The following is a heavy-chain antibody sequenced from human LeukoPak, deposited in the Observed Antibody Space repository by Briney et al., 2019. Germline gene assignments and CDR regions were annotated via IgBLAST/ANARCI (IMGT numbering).Heavy chain of an antibody. Sequence: GSLRLSCAASGFTFSSYSMNWVRQAPGKGLEWVSSISSSSSYIYYADSVKGRFTISRDNAKNSLYLQMNSLRAEDTAVYYCAQSGGSYFNFDYWGQGTLVTVSS. D-gene: IGHD1-26*01. J-gene: IGHJ4*02. CDR3: AQSGGSYFNFDY. CDR2: ISSSSSYI. CDR1: GFTFSSYS. V-gene: IGHV3-21*04.